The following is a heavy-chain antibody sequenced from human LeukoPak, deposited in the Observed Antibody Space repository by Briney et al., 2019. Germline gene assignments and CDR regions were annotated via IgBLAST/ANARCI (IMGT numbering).Heavy chain of an antibody. CDR1: GFTFSSYW. V-gene: IGHV3-74*01. CDR3: ARGGKPRYDSSGLAVDY. J-gene: IGHJ4*02. Sequence: PGGSLRLSCAASGFTFSSYWMHWVRQAPGKGLAWVSRINSDGSSTSYADSVKGRFTISRDNAKNTLYLQMNSLRAEDTAVYYCARGGKPRYDSSGLAVDYWGQGTLVTVSS. CDR2: INSDGSST. D-gene: IGHD3-22*01.